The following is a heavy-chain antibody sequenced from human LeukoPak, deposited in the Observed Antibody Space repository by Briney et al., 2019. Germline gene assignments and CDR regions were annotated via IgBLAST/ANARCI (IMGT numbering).Heavy chain of an antibody. Sequence: GASVKVSCKASGYTFTNYGISWVRQAPGQGLEWMGWVSAYTGNTNYAQKLQGRVTVTTDTSTSTAYMELRSLRSDDTAVYYCARDQGADIDYWGQGTLVTVSS. CDR3: ARDQGADIDY. D-gene: IGHD3-22*01. J-gene: IGHJ4*02. CDR1: GYTFTNYG. CDR2: VSAYTGNT. V-gene: IGHV1-18*01.